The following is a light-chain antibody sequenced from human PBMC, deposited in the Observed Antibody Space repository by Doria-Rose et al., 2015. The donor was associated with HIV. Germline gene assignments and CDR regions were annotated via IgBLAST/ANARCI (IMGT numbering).Light chain of an antibody. V-gene: IGKV1-9*01. Sequence: FTQSPSFLSASVGVRVTITCRASQGISRYLAWYQQKPGKDPTLLIFGASTLQSGVPSRFSGSGSGTEFTLTISSLQPEDFATYYCQQFDSFPRTFGQGTKVELK. CDR3: QQFDSFPRT. J-gene: IGKJ1*01. CDR1: QGISRY. CDR2: GAS.